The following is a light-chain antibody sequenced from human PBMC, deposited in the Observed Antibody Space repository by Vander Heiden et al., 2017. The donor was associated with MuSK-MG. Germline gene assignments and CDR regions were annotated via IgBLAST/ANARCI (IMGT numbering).Light chain of an antibody. CDR3: QHDYSFPVT. V-gene: IGKV4-1*01. CDR2: WAS. Sequence: DIVLTQSPDSLAVSLRESATVNCKSSQSVLHSFNNKNYLAWYQQKPGQPPKLLIYWASTRESGVPDRFSGSGSGTDFTLTISSLQAEDVAVYYCQHDYSFPVTFGGGTRVEIK. CDR1: QSVLHSFNNKNY. J-gene: IGKJ4*01.